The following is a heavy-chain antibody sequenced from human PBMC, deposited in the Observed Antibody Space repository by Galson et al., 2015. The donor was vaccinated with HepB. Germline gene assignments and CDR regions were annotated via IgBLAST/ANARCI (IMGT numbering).Heavy chain of an antibody. D-gene: IGHD6-13*01. CDR3: ATCTSAAGNYWYFDL. CDR2: ISYSGSS. J-gene: IGHJ2*01. CDR1: GGSISENY. Sequence: QVHLQESGPGLVKPSGTLSLSCTVSGGSISENYWTWIRQSPGKGLEWIGYISYSGSSYYNPSLKSRAAISADTSKNQFSLNLTSVTAADTAVYYCATCTSAAGNYWYFDLWGRGTLVTVSS. V-gene: IGHV4-59*08.